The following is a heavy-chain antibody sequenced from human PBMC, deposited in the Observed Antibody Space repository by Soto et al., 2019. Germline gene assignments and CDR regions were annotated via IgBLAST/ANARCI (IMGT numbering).Heavy chain of an antibody. V-gene: IGHV4-34*01. CDR3: ARVVVVVPAAIRRSRKYYFDY. CDR2: INHSGST. CDR1: GGSFSGYY. J-gene: IGHJ4*02. Sequence: SETLSLTCAVYGGSFSGYYWSWIRQPPGKGLEWIGEINHSGSTNYNPSLKSRVTISVDTSKNQFSLKLSSVTAADTAVYYCARVVVVVPAAIRRSRKYYFDYWGQGTLVTVSS. D-gene: IGHD2-2*01.